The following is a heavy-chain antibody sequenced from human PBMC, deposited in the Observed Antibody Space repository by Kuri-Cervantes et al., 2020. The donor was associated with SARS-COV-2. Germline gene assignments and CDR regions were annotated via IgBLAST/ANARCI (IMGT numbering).Heavy chain of an antibody. CDR1: GFTFSSYG. V-gene: IGHV3-33*08. CDR3: ARDNWFDP. CDR2: IWYDGSNK. Sequence: GESLKISCAASGFTFSSYGMHWVRQAPGKGLEWVAVIWYDGSNKYCADSVKGRFTISRDNSKNTLYLQMSSLRVEDTAVYYCARDNWFDPWGQGTLVTVSS. J-gene: IGHJ5*02.